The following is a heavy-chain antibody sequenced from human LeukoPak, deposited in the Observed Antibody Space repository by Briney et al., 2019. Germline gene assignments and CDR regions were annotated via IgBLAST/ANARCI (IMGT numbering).Heavy chain of an antibody. CDR1: GFTFTNYA. CDR3: VKGLSRSPYGMDV. CDR2: ICTFGDSA. V-gene: IGHV3-64D*09. D-gene: IGHD2/OR15-2a*01. Sequence: PGGSLRLSCSASGFTFTNYAMHWVRQAPGKGLEYVSAICTFGDSAYFADSVKGRFTISRDNSKNTLYLQMSSLRPEDTAVYFCVKGLSRSPYGMDVWGQGTTVTVSS. J-gene: IGHJ6*02.